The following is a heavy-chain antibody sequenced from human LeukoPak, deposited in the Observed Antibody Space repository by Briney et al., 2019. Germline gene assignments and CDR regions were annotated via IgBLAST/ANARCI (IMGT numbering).Heavy chain of an antibody. CDR2: FDPEDGDT. CDR3: ATQLKYGAAQYSWDGAFDI. V-gene: IGHV1-24*01. Sequence: ASVKVSCKVSGYTLTELSMHWVRQAPGKGLEWMGGFDPEDGDTIYAQKFQGRVTLTEDASTDTAYMELGSLRSEDTAVYYCATQLKYGAAQYSWDGAFDIWGQGTLVTVSS. D-gene: IGHD2-2*01. CDR1: GYTLTELS. J-gene: IGHJ3*02.